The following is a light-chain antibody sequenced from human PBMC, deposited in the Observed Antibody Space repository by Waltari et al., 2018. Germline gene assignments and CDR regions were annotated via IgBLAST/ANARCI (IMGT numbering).Light chain of an antibody. V-gene: IGKV4-1*01. CDR3: QQYYSAPYT. CDR1: QSVLYTSNYHNY. CDR2: WAS. J-gene: IGKJ2*01. Sequence: DIVMTQSPASLSVSLGERAPINCKSSQSVLYTSNYHNYLAWYQQKPGQPPKLLLYWASTRESGVPDRFSGSGSGTDFTLSISTLQAEDVAVYYCQQYYSAPYTFGQGTRLEIK.